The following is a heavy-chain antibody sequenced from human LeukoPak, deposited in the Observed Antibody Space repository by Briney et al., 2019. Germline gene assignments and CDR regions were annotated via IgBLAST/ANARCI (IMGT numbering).Heavy chain of an antibody. CDR2: ISGSGGGT. J-gene: IGHJ4*02. D-gene: IGHD6-13*01. CDR3: AKLYSSSWYAPEDY. CDR1: GFTFSSYA. V-gene: IGHV3-23*01. Sequence: GGSLRHSCAASGFTFSSYAMSWVSQAPGKGLEWVSAISGSGGGTYYADSVKGRFTISRDNSKNTLYLQMNSLRAEDTAVYYCAKLYSSSWYAPEDYWGQGTLVTVSS.